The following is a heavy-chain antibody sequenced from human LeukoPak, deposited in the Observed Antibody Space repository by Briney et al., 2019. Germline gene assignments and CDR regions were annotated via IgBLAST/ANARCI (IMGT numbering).Heavy chain of an antibody. V-gene: IGHV4-34*01. D-gene: IGHD3-10*01. CDR3: ARLLSPRHAFDY. CDR1: GGSFSGYY. J-gene: IGHJ4*02. CDR2: INHSGST. Sequence: SETLSLTCAVYGGSFSGYYWSWIRQPPGKGLEWIGEINHSGSTNYNPSLKSRVTIYMERSKNQFSLRLRSVTAADTATFYCARLLSPRHAFDYWGQGALVTVSS.